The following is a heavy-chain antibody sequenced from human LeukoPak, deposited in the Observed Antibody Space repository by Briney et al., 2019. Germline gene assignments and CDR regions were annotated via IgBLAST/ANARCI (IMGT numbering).Heavy chain of an antibody. CDR3: ARGIAAAGHFDY. D-gene: IGHD6-13*01. CDR2: ISGSGGST. Sequence: GGSLRLSCAASGFTFSSYAMSWVRQAPGKGLEWVSAISGSGGSTYYADSVKGRFTISRDNSKNTLYLQMNSLRAEDTAVYYCARGIAAAGHFDYWGQGTLVTVSS. V-gene: IGHV3-23*01. J-gene: IGHJ4*02. CDR1: GFTFSSYA.